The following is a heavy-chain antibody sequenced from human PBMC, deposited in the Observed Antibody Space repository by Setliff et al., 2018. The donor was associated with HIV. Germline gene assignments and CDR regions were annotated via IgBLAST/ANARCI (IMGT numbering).Heavy chain of an antibody. CDR2: IYYSGST. Sequence: LSLTCTVSGGSISRYYWSWIRQPPGKGLEWIGYIYYSGSTNYNPSLKSRVTISVDTSKNQFSLKLTSVTAADTAVYYCARDLPELTGRSFDPWGQGIQVTVSS. J-gene: IGHJ5*02. CDR1: GGSISRYY. D-gene: IGHD7-27*01. CDR3: ARDLPELTGRSFDP. V-gene: IGHV4-59*01.